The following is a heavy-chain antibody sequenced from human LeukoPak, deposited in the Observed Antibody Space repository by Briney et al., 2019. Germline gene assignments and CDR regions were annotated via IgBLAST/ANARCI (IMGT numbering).Heavy chain of an antibody. Sequence: GGSLRLSCVVSGITLSNYAMSWVRQAPGKGLEWVSGISGSAGGTNYADSVKGRFTISRDNSMNTMYLQMNSLRAEDTAVYYCVREGGGYGSFDYWGQGTLVTVSS. CDR3: VREGGGYGSFDY. CDR2: ISGSAGGT. CDR1: GITLSNYA. D-gene: IGHD3-22*01. V-gene: IGHV3-23*01. J-gene: IGHJ4*02.